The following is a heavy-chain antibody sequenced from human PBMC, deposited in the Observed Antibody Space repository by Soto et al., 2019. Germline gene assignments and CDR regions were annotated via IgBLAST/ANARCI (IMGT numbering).Heavy chain of an antibody. J-gene: IGHJ3*02. Sequence: QDQLVQSGAEVKKPGASVKVSCKASGYIFTTYGIGWVRQAPGQGLEWMGWISAYNGNTDYAQKLQDRVTMTTDTSTSTADLELRTLRSDDTAVYYCARATRFDAFDIWGQGTMVTVSS. CDR1: GYIFTTYG. V-gene: IGHV1-18*01. CDR3: ARATRFDAFDI. CDR2: ISAYNGNT.